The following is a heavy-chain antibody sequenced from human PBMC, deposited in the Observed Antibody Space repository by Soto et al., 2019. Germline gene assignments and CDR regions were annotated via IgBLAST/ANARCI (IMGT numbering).Heavy chain of an antibody. D-gene: IGHD1-26*01. V-gene: IGHV3-73*01. CDR1: DFSFSDYA. J-gene: IGHJ6*02. CDR3: PRLSEGAYYHYGMNV. Sequence: SGGPLRHSYTGSDFSFSDYAVHCVRQASGKGLEWVGRIKNRANNYATASAASLKGRFTVSRDDSTNTAYLQMNSLETDDTAVYYFPRLSEGAYYHYGMNVWGQGTTVTVSS. CDR2: IKNRANNYAT.